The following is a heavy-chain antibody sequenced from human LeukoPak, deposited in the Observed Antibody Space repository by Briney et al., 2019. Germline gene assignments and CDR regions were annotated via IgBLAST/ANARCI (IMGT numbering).Heavy chain of an antibody. D-gene: IGHD3-22*01. Sequence: GGSLRLSCAASGFTVSSNYMSWVRQAPGKGLEWGSVIYSGGSTYYADSVKGRFTISRDNSKNTLYLQMNSLRAEDTAVYYCARDPYDSSGYHTRALGYWGQGTLVTVSS. J-gene: IGHJ4*02. CDR1: GFTVSSNY. CDR2: IYSGGST. V-gene: IGHV3-66*02. CDR3: ARDPYDSSGYHTRALGY.